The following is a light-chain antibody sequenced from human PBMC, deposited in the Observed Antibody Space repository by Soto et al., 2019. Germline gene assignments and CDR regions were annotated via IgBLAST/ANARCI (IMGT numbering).Light chain of an antibody. V-gene: IGKV1-6*01. CDR1: QGIRND. J-gene: IGKJ4*01. CDR2: AAS. Sequence: AIQMTQSPSPLSASVGDRVTITCRASQGIRNDLGWYQQKPGEAPVLLIYAASSLQSGVPPRLSGSGSGTDFTLTISSLQPEDSATYYCLQDYDYPLSFGGGTKVDIX. CDR3: LQDYDYPLS.